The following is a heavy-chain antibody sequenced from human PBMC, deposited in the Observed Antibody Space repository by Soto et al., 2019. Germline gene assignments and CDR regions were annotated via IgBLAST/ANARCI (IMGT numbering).Heavy chain of an antibody. J-gene: IGHJ4*02. CDR1: GYSFTSYW. CDR2: IDPSDSYT. V-gene: IGHV5-10-1*01. D-gene: IGHD3-10*01. Sequence: GESLKISCKGSGYSFTSYWISWVRQMPGKGLEWMGRIDPSDSYTNYSPSFQGHVTISADKSISTAYLQWSSLKATDTAMYYCARHLGMVRGVITYWGQGTLVTVSS. CDR3: ARHLGMVRGVITY.